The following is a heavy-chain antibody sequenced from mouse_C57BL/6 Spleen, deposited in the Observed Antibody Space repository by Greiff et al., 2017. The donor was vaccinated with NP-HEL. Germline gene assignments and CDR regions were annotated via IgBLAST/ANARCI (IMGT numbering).Heavy chain of an antibody. D-gene: IGHD1-1*01. J-gene: IGHJ4*01. CDR3: ARALYYYGRSPYAMDY. V-gene: IGHV1-18*01. CDR2: INPNNGGT. Sequence: EVQLQQSGPELVKPGASVKIPCKASGYTFTDYNMDWVKQSHGKSLEWIGDINPNNGGTIYNQKFQGKATLTVDKSSSTAYMELRSLTSEDTAVYYCARALYYYGRSPYAMDYWGQGTSVTVSS. CDR1: GYTFTDYN.